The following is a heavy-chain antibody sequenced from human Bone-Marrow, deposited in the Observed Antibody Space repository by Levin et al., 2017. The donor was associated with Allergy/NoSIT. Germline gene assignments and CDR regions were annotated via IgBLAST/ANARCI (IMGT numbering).Heavy chain of an antibody. CDR3: TPWRGMSIYYH. Sequence: RAGGSLRLSCTTSGFTFGDYAMNWVRQAPGKGLEWVSFIRANTYGGTTEYAASVKGRFTISRDDSKSIAYLQMNSLKTEDTAVYYCTPWRGMSIYYHWGQGTLVTVSS. D-gene: IGHD2-21*01. CDR1: GFTFGDYA. V-gene: IGHV3-49*04. CDR2: IRANTYGGTT. J-gene: IGHJ5*02.